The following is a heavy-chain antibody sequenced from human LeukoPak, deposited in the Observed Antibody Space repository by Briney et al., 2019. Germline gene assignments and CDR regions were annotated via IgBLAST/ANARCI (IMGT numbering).Heavy chain of an antibody. D-gene: IGHD3-22*01. J-gene: IGHJ3*02. Sequence: PSETLSLTCAVSGGSISSSSYYWGWIRQPPGKGLEWIGSIYYSGSTYYNPSLKSRVTISVDTSKNQFSLKLSSVTAADTAVYYCARVPDDSSGYTISDAFDIWGQGTMVTVSS. CDR2: IYYSGST. V-gene: IGHV4-39*01. CDR3: ARVPDDSSGYTISDAFDI. CDR1: GGSISSSSYY.